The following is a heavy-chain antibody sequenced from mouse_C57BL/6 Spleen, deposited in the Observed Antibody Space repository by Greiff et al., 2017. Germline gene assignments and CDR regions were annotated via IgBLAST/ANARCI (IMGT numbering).Heavy chain of an antibody. D-gene: IGHD2-4*01. Sequence: QVQLQQSGAELVMPGASVKLSCKASGYTFTSYWMHWVKQRPGQGLEWIGEIDPSDSSTDYNQKFKGKSTLTVDKSSSTAYMQLSSLTSEDSAVYYYGRSDYYIDVWGTGTTVTVSS. V-gene: IGHV1-69*01. J-gene: IGHJ1*03. CDR2: IDPSDSST. CDR3: GRSDYYIDV. CDR1: GYTFTSYW.